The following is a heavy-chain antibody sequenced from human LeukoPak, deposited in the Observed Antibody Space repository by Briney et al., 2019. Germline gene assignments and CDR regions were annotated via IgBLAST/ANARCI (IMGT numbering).Heavy chain of an antibody. Sequence: SETLSLTCTVSGGSISGSPYYWGWIRQPPGKGLEWIGSIHYSGSTYYNPSLRSRVTLSVDTSKNQFSLKVTSVTAADTAVYYCARLGSAWYYFDYWGQGTLVTVSS. J-gene: IGHJ4*02. CDR1: GGSISGSPYY. CDR3: ARLGSAWYYFDY. CDR2: IHYSGST. V-gene: IGHV4-39*07. D-gene: IGHD2-15*01.